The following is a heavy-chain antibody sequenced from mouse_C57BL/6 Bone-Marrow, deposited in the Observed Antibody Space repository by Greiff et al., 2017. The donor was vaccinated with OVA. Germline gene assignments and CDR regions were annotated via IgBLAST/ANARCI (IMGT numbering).Heavy chain of an antibody. CDR2: INPYNGDT. CDR1: GYSFTGYF. CDR3: AITTVVATGGY. D-gene: IGHD1-1*01. J-gene: IGHJ2*01. Sequence: QLQQSGPELVKPGDSVKISCKASGYSFTGYFMNWVMQSHGKSLEWIGRINPYNGDTFYNQKFKGKATLTVDKSSSTAHMELRSLTSEDSAVYYCAITTVVATGGYWGQGTTLTVSS. V-gene: IGHV1-20*01.